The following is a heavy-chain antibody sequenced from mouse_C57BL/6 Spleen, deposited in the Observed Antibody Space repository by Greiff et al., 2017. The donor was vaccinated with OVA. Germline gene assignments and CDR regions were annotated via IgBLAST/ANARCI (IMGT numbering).Heavy chain of an antibody. D-gene: IGHD2-4*01. CDR1: GFTFSDYG. V-gene: IGHV5-17*01. Sequence: EVMLVESGGGLVKPGGSLKLSCAASGFTFSDYGMHWVRQASEKGLEWVAYISSGSSTIYYADTVKGRFTISRDNAKNTLFLQMTSLRSEDTAMYYCARSYYDYDVRFAYWGQGTLVTVSA. J-gene: IGHJ3*01. CDR2: ISSGSSTI. CDR3: ARSYYDYDVRFAY.